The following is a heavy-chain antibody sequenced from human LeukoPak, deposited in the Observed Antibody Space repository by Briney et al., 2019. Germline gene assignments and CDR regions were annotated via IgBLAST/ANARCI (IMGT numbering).Heavy chain of an antibody. CDR2: INHSGST. D-gene: IGHD5-12*01. CDR3: ARGNSGYDRGDAFDI. J-gene: IGHJ3*02. Sequence: SETLSLTCAVYGGSFSSYYWSWIRQPPGKGLEWIGEINHSGSTNYNPSLKSQVTISVDTSKNQFSLKLSSVTAADTAVYYCARGNSGYDRGDAFDIWGQGTMVTVSS. CDR1: GGSFSSYY. V-gene: IGHV4-34*01.